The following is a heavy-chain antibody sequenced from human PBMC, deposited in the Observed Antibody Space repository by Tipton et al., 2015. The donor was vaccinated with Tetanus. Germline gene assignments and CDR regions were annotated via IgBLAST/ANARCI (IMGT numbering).Heavy chain of an antibody. Sequence: QVQLVQSGAEGKKPGASVKVSCKASAYTFNSYGISWVRQASGQGLESMGWISAYNGNTNYTQKLQGRVTMTSETSTRTAYMEVRGLRSDETAVYYCARGGGSGPTGAFDIWGQGTMVTVSS. CDR3: ARGGGSGPTGAFDI. J-gene: IGHJ3*02. D-gene: IGHD1-14*01. CDR1: AYTFNSYG. V-gene: IGHV1-18*01. CDR2: ISAYNGNT.